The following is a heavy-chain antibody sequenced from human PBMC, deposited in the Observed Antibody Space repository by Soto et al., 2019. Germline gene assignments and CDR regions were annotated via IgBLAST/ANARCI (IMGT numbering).Heavy chain of an antibody. D-gene: IGHD5-12*01. CDR1: GGSISSGGYS. V-gene: IGHV4-30-2*01. J-gene: IGHJ4*02. Sequence: QLQLQESGSGLVKPSQTLSLTCAVSGGSISSGGYSWSWIRQPPGKGLEWIGYIYHSGSTYYNPSLTRRVTISVDRSKNQFSLKLSSVTAAATAVYYCAAGGGLPRYYWGQGTLVTVSS. CDR3: AAGGGLPRYY. CDR2: IYHSGST.